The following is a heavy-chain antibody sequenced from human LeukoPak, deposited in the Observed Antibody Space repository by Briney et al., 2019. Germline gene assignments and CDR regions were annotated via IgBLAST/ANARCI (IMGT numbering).Heavy chain of an antibody. Sequence: PSETLSLTCTVSGYSISSGYYWGWIRQPPGKGLEWIGSIYHSGSTYYNPSLKSRVTISVDTSKNQFSLKLSSVTAADTAVYYCAAVFGEHTLDYWGQGTLVTVSS. D-gene: IGHD3-10*01. CDR1: GYSISSGYY. CDR3: AAVFGEHTLDY. J-gene: IGHJ4*02. CDR2: IYHSGST. V-gene: IGHV4-38-2*02.